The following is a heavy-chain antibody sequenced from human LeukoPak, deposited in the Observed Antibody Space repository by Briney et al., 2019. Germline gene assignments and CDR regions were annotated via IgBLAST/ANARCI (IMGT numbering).Heavy chain of an antibody. V-gene: IGHV4-39*07. CDR1: GGSISSSIYY. J-gene: IGHJ4*02. Sequence: PSETLSLTCTVSGGSISSSIYYWGWIRQPPGKALEWIGTIYYSGSTYYNPSLKSRVTISVDTSKDQFSLKLSSVTAADTAVYYCARGIADPYSFDSWGQGTLVTVSS. CDR3: ARGIADPYSFDS. CDR2: IYYSGST. D-gene: IGHD6-13*01.